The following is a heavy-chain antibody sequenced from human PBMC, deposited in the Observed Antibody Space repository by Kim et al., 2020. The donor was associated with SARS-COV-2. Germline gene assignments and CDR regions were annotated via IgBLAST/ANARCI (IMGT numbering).Heavy chain of an antibody. CDR3: AKIVVVVAASLDAFDN. Sequence: SVKGRFTISRDNTKNTLYLQMSSLRAEDTAVYYCAKIVVVVAASLDAFDNWGQGTMVTVSS. J-gene: IGHJ3*02. D-gene: IGHD2-15*01. V-gene: IGHV3-23*02.